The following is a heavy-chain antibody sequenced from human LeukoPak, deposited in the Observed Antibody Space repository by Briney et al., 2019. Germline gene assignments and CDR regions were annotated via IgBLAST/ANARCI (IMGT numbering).Heavy chain of an antibody. D-gene: IGHD3-10*01. V-gene: IGHV3-21*01. Sequence: PGGSLRLSCAASGFTFSSYSMNWVRRAPGKGLEWVSSISSSSSYIYYADSVKGRFTISRDNAKNSLYLQMNSLRAEDTAVYYCARDLYGSGSKTSSWGQGTLVTVSS. CDR3: ARDLYGSGSKTSS. CDR1: GFTFSSYS. CDR2: ISSSSSYI. J-gene: IGHJ5*02.